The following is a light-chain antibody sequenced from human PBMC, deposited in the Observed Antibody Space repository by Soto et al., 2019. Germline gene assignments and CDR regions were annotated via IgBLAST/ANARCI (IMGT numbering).Light chain of an antibody. V-gene: IGLV3-9*01. CDR3: QVWDSSLVV. CDR1: NIGSKN. J-gene: IGLJ2*01. CDR2: RDT. Sequence: YELTQPLSVSVALGQTARITCGGNNIGSKNVHWYQQKPGQAPVVVIYRDTNRPSGIPERFSGSSSGNTATLTISRAQAGDEADYYCQVWDSSLVVFGGGTKLTVL.